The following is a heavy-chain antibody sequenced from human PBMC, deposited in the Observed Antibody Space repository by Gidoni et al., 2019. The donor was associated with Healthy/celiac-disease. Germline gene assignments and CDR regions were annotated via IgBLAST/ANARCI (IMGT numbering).Heavy chain of an antibody. CDR3: ARDYGGNRNYYGMDV. J-gene: IGHJ6*02. CDR1: GFTFSSYA. Sequence: QVQLVESGGGVVQPGRSLRLSCAASGFTFSSYAMHWVRQAPGKGLEWVAVISYDGSNKYYADSVKGRFTISRDNSKNTLYLQMNSLRAEDTAVYYCARDYGGNRNYYGMDVWGQGTTVTVSS. V-gene: IGHV3-30-3*01. D-gene: IGHD4-17*01. CDR2: ISYDGSNK.